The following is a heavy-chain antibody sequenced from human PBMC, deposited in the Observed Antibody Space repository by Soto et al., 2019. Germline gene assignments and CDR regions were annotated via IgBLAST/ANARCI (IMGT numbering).Heavy chain of an antibody. J-gene: IGHJ4*02. V-gene: IGHV3-30*18. Sequence: SLRLSCQAXGFNFDNYGMHWVRQAPGKGLEWVAVITYDGSNKYYADSVKGRFTISRDNSKNTLSLHLNTLKPEDTAVYHCAKDRVGGTFYTPLGFWGQGTLVTVSS. CDR2: ITYDGSNK. D-gene: IGHD1-7*01. CDR3: AKDRVGGTFYTPLGF. CDR1: GFNFDNYG.